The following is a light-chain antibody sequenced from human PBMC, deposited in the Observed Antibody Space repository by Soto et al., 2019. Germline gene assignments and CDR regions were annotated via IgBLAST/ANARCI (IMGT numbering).Light chain of an antibody. CDR2: EVS. J-gene: IGLJ3*02. V-gene: IGLV2-14*01. CDR1: SSDVGGYNY. CDR3: SSYTGSSTSKV. Sequence: QSVLTQPASVSGSPGQSITISCTGTSSDVGGYNYVSWYQQHPGKAPKLMIYEVSNRPSGVSNRFSGSKSGNTASLTISGLQAEDEADYYCSSYTGSSTSKVFGGGTKVTVL.